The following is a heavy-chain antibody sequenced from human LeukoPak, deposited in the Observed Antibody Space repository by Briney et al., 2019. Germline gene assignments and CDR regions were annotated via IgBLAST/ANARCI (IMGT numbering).Heavy chain of an antibody. D-gene: IGHD1-26*01. CDR3: ASTRTRRSAFDT. CDR2: IYYSGST. V-gene: IGHV4-39*01. CDR1: GGSISSSSYY. J-gene: IGHJ3*02. Sequence: SETLSLTCTVSGGSISSSSYYWDWIRQPPGKGLEWIGSIYYSGSTYYNPSLKSRVTISVDTSKNQFSLKLSSVTAADTAVYYCASTRTRRSAFDTWGQGTMVTVSS.